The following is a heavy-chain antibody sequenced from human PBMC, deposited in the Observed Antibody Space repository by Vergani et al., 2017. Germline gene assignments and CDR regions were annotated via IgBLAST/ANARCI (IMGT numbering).Heavy chain of an antibody. J-gene: IGHJ3*02. CDR2: ISSSSSTI. CDR3: ARETAHGAFDI. CDR1: GFTFSSYS. Sequence: EVQLLESGGGLVQPGGSLRLSCAASGFTFSSYSMNWVRQAPGKGLEWVSYISSSSSTIYYADSVKGRFTISRDNAKNSLYLQMNSLRAEDTAVYYCARETAHGAFDIWGQGTMVTVSS. V-gene: IGHV3-48*01. D-gene: IGHD1-1*01.